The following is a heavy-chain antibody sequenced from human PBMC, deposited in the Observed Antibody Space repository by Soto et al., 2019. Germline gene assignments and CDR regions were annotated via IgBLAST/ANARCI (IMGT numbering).Heavy chain of an antibody. CDR3: ARLEGLATISYYFDF. CDR2: IYYRGNT. Sequence: QLQLQESGPGLVKPSETLSLTCSVSGDSINSDKYYWGWIRQPPGKGLEWIGSIYYRGNTYYNPSLQTRVRIALDKSKGEFALKLNSVTAADSAVYFCARLEGLATISYYFDFWGQGALVTVSS. V-gene: IGHV4-39*01. J-gene: IGHJ4*02. CDR1: GDSINSDKYY. D-gene: IGHD3-9*01.